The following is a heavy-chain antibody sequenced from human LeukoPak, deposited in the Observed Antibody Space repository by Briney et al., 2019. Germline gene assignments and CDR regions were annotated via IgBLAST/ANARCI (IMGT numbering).Heavy chain of an antibody. V-gene: IGHV3-20*04. D-gene: IGHD3-10*01. CDR2: INWNGGST. J-gene: IGHJ4*02. CDR1: GFTFDDYG. CDR3: ARDYYGSGSYYAYFDY. Sequence: PGGSLRLSCAASGFTFDDYGMSWVRQAPGKGLEWVSGINWNGGSTGYADSVKGRFTISRDNAKNSLYLQMNSLRAEDTALYYCARDYYGSGSYYAYFDYWGQGTLVTVSS.